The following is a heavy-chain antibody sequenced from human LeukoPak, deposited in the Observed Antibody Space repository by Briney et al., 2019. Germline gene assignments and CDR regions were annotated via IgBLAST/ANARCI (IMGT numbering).Heavy chain of an antibody. D-gene: IGHD2-2*01. Sequence: GGSLRLSCAASGFTFSSYSMNWVRQAPGKGLEWVSSISSSSSYIYYADSVKGRFTISRDNAKNSLYLQMNSLRAEDTAVYYCARTRYCSSTSCYAGEDWFDPWGQGTLVTVSS. CDR2: ISSSSSYI. CDR1: GFTFSSYS. V-gene: IGHV3-21*01. CDR3: ARTRYCSSTSCYAGEDWFDP. J-gene: IGHJ5*02.